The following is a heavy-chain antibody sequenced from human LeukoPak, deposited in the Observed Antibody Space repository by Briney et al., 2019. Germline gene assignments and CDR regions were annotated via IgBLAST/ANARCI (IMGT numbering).Heavy chain of an antibody. CDR2: ISGSCGST. V-gene: IGHV3-23*01. CDR1: GFTFSSYA. J-gene: IGHJ4*02. D-gene: IGHD5-18*01. CDR3: AKDSVDTADY. Sequence: PGGSLRLSCAASGFTFSSYAMSWVRQAPGEGLEWVSAISGSCGSTYYADSVKGRFTISRDNSKNTLYLQMNSMRAEDTAVYYCAKDSVDTADYWGQGTLVTVSS.